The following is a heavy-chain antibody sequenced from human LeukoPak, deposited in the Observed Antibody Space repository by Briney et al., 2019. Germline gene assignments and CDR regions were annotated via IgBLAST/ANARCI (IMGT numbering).Heavy chain of an antibody. V-gene: IGHV3-7*01. CDR1: GFTFSNSW. CDR2: IKADGSEK. D-gene: IGHD1-26*01. CDR3: TGGGVGH. Sequence: GGSLRLSCAASGFTFSNSWMKWVRQAPGRGLEWVASIKADGSEKYYVDSVKGRFTISRDNAKNSLYLQMNSLRAEDTAIYYCTGGGVGHWGQGTLVTVSP. J-gene: IGHJ4*02.